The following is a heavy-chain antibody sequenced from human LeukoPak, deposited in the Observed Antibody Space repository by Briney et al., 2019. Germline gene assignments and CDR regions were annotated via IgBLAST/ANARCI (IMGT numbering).Heavy chain of an antibody. V-gene: IGHV4-59*08. J-gene: IGHJ3*02. CDR1: GGSLSSYY. Sequence: SETLSLTCSVSGGSLSSYYWTWIRQPPGKGLEWLGYIYYTGNTHYNPSLKSRVTISVDTSKNQFSLKLSSVTAADTAVYYCARPFRDGYTLDAFDIWGQGTLVTVSS. CDR3: ARPFRDGYTLDAFDI. CDR2: IYYTGNT. D-gene: IGHD5-24*01.